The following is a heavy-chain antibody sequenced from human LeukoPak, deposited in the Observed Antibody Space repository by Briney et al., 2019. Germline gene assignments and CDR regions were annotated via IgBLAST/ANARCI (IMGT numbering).Heavy chain of an antibody. V-gene: IGHV3-23*01. CDR2: ISGSDDDAT. CDR1: GFSFRSYA. J-gene: IGHJ4*02. CDR3: VKVPLGTDNWNNLHGY. D-gene: IGHD1/OR15-1a*01. Sequence: HPGGSLRLSCAASGFSFRSYAMNWVRQAPGKGLEWVSGISGSDDDATYYTDSVRGRFTISRDNAKNTLFLQMRSLRVDDTAVYYCVKVPLGTDNWNNLHGYWGQGTLVTVSA.